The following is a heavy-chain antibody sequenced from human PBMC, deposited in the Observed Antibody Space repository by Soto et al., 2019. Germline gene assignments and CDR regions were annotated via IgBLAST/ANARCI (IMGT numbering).Heavy chain of an antibody. V-gene: IGHV3-33*01. CDR3: ARQVVVVVASSADAFDI. CDR1: GFTFSSYG. CDR2: IWSDGSNK. J-gene: IGHJ3*02. Sequence: VGSLRLSCAASGFTFSSYGMHWVRQAPGKGLEWVAVIWSDGSNKYYADSVKGRFTISRDNSKNTLYLQMSSLRAEDTAVYYCARQVVVVVASSADAFDIWGQGTMVTVSS. D-gene: IGHD2-15*01.